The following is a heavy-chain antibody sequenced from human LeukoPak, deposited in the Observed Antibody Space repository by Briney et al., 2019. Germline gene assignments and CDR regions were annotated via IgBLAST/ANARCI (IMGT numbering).Heavy chain of an antibody. CDR3: AKSGGYGLIDY. D-gene: IGHD1-26*01. J-gene: IGHJ4*02. CDR1: GASILGSGYY. V-gene: IGHV4-39*01. CDR2: NYSSGST. Sequence: SATLSLHCTVSGASILGSGYYWGWIRQPPGQGLEWIGSNYSSGSTYYNASLQSRVTISIETSKNQISLRLKSVTAADTAMYYCAKSGGYGLIDYWGQGTLVTVSS.